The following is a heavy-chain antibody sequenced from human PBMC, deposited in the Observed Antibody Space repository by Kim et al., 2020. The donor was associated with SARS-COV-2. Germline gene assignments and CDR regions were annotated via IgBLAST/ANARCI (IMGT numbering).Heavy chain of an antibody. CDR3: SKTGPYFFES. CDR1: GFTFSTSG. Sequence: GGSLRLSCAASGFTFSTSGLTWVRQPPGKGLECVSATGTTHDYSYYTDSVKGRFTISRDNSQNTIYLQMNSLRAEDTAVYYCSKTGPYFFESWCQGTLV. V-gene: IGHV3-23*01. CDR2: TGTTHDYS. J-gene: IGHJ4*02.